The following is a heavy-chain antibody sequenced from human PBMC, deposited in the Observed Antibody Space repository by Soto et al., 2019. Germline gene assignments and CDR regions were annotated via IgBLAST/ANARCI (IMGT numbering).Heavy chain of an antibody. CDR1: GGTFSSYA. D-gene: IGHD5-12*01. V-gene: IGHV1-69*13. CDR3: ARGEDMVATTPFNSYYYGMDV. Sequence: SVKVSCKASGGTFSSYAISWVRQAPGQGLEWMGGIIPIFGTANYAQKFQGRVTITADESTSTAYMELSSLRSEDTTVYYCARGEDMVATTPFNSYYYGMDVWLQWTTFSVSS. J-gene: IGHJ6*02. CDR2: IIPIFGTA.